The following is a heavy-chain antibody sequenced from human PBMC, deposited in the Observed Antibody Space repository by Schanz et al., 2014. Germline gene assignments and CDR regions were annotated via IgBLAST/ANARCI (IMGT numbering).Heavy chain of an antibody. Sequence: EVQLVESGGGLVQPGGSLGLSCAASGFTFSSYWMNWVRQAPGKGLEWVANIKQDGSEKYYVDSVRGRFTISRDNAKNTPYLQINNRRAAEAAAYYCGSQRYYSARVSYCFDPWGQGTLVTVSS. D-gene: IGHD2-15*01. V-gene: IGHV3-7*01. CDR1: GFTFSSYW. J-gene: IGHJ5*02. CDR2: IKQDGSEK. CDR3: GSQRYYSARVSYCFDP.